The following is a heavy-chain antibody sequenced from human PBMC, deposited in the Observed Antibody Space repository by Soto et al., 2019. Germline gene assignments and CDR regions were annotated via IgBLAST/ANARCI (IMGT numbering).Heavy chain of an antibody. D-gene: IGHD6-6*01. CDR3: ARDGDSSSPFDI. CDR1: GYTFTGNY. V-gene: IGHV1-2*02. CDR2: INPNSGGT. Sequence: QVQLVQSGAEVKKPGASVKVSCKASGYTFTGNYMHWVRQAPGQGLEWMGWINPNSGGTNYAQKFQGRVTVTRDTSISTAYMELSGLRSDDTVVYYCARDGDSSSPFDIWGQGTMVTVSS. J-gene: IGHJ3*02.